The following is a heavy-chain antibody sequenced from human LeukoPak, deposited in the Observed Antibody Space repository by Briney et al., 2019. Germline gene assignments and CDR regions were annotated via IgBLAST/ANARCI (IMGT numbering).Heavy chain of an antibody. V-gene: IGHV3-7*01. CDR1: GFTFISYW. CDR2: LKQDGSEE. Sequence: GGSLRLSCAASGFTFISYWMSWVRQAPGKGLEWVANLKQDGSEEYYVDSVKGRFTISRDNAKNSLYLQMNSLRAEDTAVYYCAREGCSGGSCYSFWFDPWGQGTLVTVSS. CDR3: AREGCSGGSCYSFWFDP. D-gene: IGHD2-15*01. J-gene: IGHJ5*02.